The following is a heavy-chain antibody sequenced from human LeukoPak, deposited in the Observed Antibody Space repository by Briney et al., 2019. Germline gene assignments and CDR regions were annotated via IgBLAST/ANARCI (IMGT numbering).Heavy chain of an antibody. CDR2: INHSGST. V-gene: IGHV4-34*01. Sequence: SETLSLTCAVYGGSFSGYYWTWIRQPPGKGLEWIGEINHSGSTNYNPSLKSRVTLSVDTSKNQFSLKLSSVTAADTAVYYCARGKGSGWTFDYWGQGTLVTVSS. CDR3: ARGKGSGWTFDY. D-gene: IGHD6-19*01. CDR1: GGSFSGYY. J-gene: IGHJ4*02.